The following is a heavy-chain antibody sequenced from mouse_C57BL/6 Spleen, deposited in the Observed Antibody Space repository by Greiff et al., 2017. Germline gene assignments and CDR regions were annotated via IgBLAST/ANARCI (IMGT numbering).Heavy chain of an antibody. CDR3: ARDGRGFAY. J-gene: IGHJ3*01. Sequence: QVHVKQSGPELVKPGASVKISCKASGYAFSSSWMNWVKQRPGKGLEWIGRIYPGDGDTNYNGKFKGKATLTADKSSSTAYMQLSSLTSEDSAVYFCARDGRGFAYWGQGTLVTVSA. CDR2: IYPGDGDT. V-gene: IGHV1-82*01. CDR1: GYAFSSSW.